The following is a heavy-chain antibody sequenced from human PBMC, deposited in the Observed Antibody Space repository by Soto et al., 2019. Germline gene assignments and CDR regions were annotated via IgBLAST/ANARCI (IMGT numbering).Heavy chain of an antibody. J-gene: IGHJ6*02. CDR2: IYYSGST. CDR3: ARDPQVYSNYXGHLYYYGXDV. Sequence: SETLSLTCTVSGGSISSGGYYWSWIRQHLGKGLEWIGYIYYSGSTYYNPSLKSRVTISVDTSKNQFSLKLSSVTAADTAVYYCARDPQVYSNYXGHLYYYGXDVWGQGTTVTVYS. D-gene: IGHD4-4*01. CDR1: GGSISSGGYY. V-gene: IGHV4-31*03.